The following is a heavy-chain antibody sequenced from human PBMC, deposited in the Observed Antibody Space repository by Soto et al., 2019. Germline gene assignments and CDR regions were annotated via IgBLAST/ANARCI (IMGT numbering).Heavy chain of an antibody. D-gene: IGHD3-16*01. CDR1: GDTFTGDE. Sequence: QVQLVQSGAEVKKPGASVKVSCKASGDTFTGDEITWVRQATGQGLEWMGWMNLNGGNTGYAQTFQGRVSMTGNPSISTAYMELISLRSEDTAVYYCARVPRGSRYFYYLDVWGKGTTVIVSS. V-gene: IGHV1-8*01. CDR2: MNLNGGNT. J-gene: IGHJ6*03. CDR3: ARVPRGSRYFYYLDV.